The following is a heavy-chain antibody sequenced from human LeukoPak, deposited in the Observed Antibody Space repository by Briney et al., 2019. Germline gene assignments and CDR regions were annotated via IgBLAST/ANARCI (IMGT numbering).Heavy chain of an antibody. CDR3: TRVGRKGTVTTWGY. CDR2: IRSKAYGGTT. D-gene: IGHD4-17*01. Sequence: GGSLRLSCTASGFTFGDYAMSWVRQAPGKGLEWVGFIRSKAYGGTTEYAASVKGRFTISRDDSKSIAYLHMNSLKTEDTAVYYCTRVGRKGTVTTWGYWGQGTLVTVSS. CDR1: GFTFGDYA. V-gene: IGHV3-49*04. J-gene: IGHJ4*02.